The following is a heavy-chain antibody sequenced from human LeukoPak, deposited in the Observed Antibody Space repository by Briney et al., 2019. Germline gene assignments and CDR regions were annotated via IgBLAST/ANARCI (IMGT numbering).Heavy chain of an antibody. V-gene: IGHV3-21*01. CDR2: ISSSSSYI. D-gene: IGHD6-19*01. CDR1: RFTFSSYS. Sequence: PGGSLRLSCAASRFTFSSYSMNWVRQAPGKGLEWVSSISSSSSYIYYADSVKGRFTISRDNAKNSLYLQMNSLRAEDTAVYYCAREVAGTYYYYYYMDVWGKGTTVTVSS. CDR3: AREVAGTYYYYYYMDV. J-gene: IGHJ6*03.